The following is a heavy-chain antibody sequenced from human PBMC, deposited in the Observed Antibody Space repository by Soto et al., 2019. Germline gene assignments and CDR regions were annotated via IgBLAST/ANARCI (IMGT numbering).Heavy chain of an antibody. Sequence: QVQLQESGPGLVKPSETLSLTCTVSGGSISPYFWNWIRQSPGKGFEWIGYVSYSGSTNYNPALESRGPLAVGNSQKPFSLRLTSGAAADTAKLYCAKSLKGIGAAGLNFRNYYYYYMDVWGKGTTVTVSS. D-gene: IGHD6-13*01. V-gene: IGHV4-59*01. J-gene: IGHJ6*03. CDR2: VSYSGST. CDR3: AKSLKGIGAAGLNFRNYYYYYMDV. CDR1: GGSISPYF.